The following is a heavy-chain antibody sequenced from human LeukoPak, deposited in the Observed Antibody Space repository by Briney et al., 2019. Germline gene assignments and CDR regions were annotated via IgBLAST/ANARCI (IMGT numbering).Heavy chain of an antibody. CDR1: GGSISSYY. V-gene: IGHV4-59*12. J-gene: IGHJ4*02. Sequence: SETLSLTCTVSGGSISSYYWSWIRQPPGKGLEWIGYIYYSGSTNYNPSLKSRVTISVDTSKNQFSLKLSSVTAADTAVYYCARDTYDFWSGYHDYWGQGTLVTVSS. CDR2: IYYSGST. CDR3: ARDTYDFWSGYHDY. D-gene: IGHD3-3*01.